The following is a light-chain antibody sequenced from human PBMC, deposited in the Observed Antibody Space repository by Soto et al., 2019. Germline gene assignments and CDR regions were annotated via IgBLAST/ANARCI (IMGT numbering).Light chain of an antibody. V-gene: IGKV4-1*01. Sequence: DIVMTQSPDSLDVSLGERATINCKSSQSVLYSSNNTNYLAWYQQKPGQPPKLLIYWASTRESGVPDRFSGSGSETDFTLTISSLQAEDVVVYYCQQYYSTPWTFGQGPKVEIK. CDR2: WAS. J-gene: IGKJ1*01. CDR1: QSVLYSSNNTNY. CDR3: QQYYSTPWT.